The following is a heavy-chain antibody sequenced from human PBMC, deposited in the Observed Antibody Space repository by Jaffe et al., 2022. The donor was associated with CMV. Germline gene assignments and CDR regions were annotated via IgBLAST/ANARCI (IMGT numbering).Heavy chain of an antibody. CDR3: ARPGGGSSWYGGEVGNYYYYGMDV. J-gene: IGHJ6*02. CDR1: GGSISSSSYY. CDR2: IYYSGST. Sequence: QLQLQESGPGLVKPSETLSLTCTVSGGSISSSSYYWGWIRQPPGKGLEWIGSIYYSGSTYYNPSLKSRVTISVDTSKNQFSLKLSSVTAADTAVYYCARPGGGSSWYGGEVGNYYYYGMDVWGQGTTVTVSS. V-gene: IGHV4-39*01. D-gene: IGHD6-13*01.